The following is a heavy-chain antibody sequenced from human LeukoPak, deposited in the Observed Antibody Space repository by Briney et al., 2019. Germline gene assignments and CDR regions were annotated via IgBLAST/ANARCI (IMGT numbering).Heavy chain of an antibody. J-gene: IGHJ4*02. D-gene: IGHD3-10*01. V-gene: IGHV4-34*01. Sequence: PSETLSLTCAVYGGSFSGYYWSWIRQPPGKGLEWIGEINHSGSTNYNPSLKSRVTISVDTSKNQFSLKLNSVTAADTAVYYCAKSNGYGLVDIWGQGTLVTVSS. CDR1: GGSFSGYY. CDR3: AKSNGYGLVDI. CDR2: INHSGST.